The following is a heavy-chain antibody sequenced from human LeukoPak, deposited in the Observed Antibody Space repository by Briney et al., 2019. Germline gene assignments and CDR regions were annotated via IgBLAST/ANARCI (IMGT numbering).Heavy chain of an antibody. J-gene: IGHJ6*03. D-gene: IGHD5-24*01. CDR1: GFTVSSNY. Sequence: PGGSLRLSCAASGFTVSSNYMSWVRQAPGKGLEWVSVIYSGGSTYYADSVKGRFTISRDNSKNTLYLQMNSLRAEDMAVYYCARDTGMATMGYYYYYMDVWGKGTTVTVSS. CDR2: IYSGGST. V-gene: IGHV3-66*02. CDR3: ARDTGMATMGYYYYYMDV.